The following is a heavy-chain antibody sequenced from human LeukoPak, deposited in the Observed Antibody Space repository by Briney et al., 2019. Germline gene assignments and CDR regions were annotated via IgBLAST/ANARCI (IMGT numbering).Heavy chain of an antibody. D-gene: IGHD2-2*03. Sequence: SETLSLTCTVSGGSISSGGYYWSWIRQHPGKGLEWIGYIYYSGSTYYNPSLKSRVTISVDTSKNQFSLKLSFVTAADTAVYYCARGGFGYCSSTSCEWNWFDPWGQGTLVTVSS. CDR3: ARGGFGYCSSTSCEWNWFDP. CDR1: GGSISSGGYY. J-gene: IGHJ5*02. V-gene: IGHV4-31*03. CDR2: IYYSGST.